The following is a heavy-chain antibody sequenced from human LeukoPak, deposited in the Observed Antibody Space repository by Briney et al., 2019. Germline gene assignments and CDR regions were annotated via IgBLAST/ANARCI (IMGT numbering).Heavy chain of an antibody. Sequence: PSETLSLTCTVSGGSISSYYWSWIRQHPGKGLEWIGYIYYSGSTYYNPSLKSRVTISVDTSKNQFSLKLSSVTAADTAVYYCATSTVTTMGHYWGQGTLVTVSS. CDR3: ATSTVTTMGHY. V-gene: IGHV4-59*06. CDR2: IYYSGST. CDR1: GGSISSYY. J-gene: IGHJ4*02. D-gene: IGHD4-17*01.